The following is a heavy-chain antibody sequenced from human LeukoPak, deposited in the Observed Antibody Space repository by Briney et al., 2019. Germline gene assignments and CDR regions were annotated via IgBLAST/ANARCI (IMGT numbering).Heavy chain of an antibody. Sequence: SETLSLTCTVSGGSISGSDYYWGWIRQPPGKGLEWIGIVYYSGVTYSNPSLKSRVAISVDTSKNQFSLTVSSVTAADTAVYYCARWVTIATTGAFDMWGQGTMLTVSS. CDR2: VYYSGVT. J-gene: IGHJ3*02. V-gene: IGHV4-39*01. CDR3: ARWVTIATTGAFDM. D-gene: IGHD2-21*01. CDR1: GGSISGSDYY.